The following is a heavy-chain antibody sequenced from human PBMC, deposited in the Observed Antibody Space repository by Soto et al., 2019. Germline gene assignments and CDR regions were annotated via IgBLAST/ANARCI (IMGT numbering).Heavy chain of an antibody. CDR1: GFTFSMYW. D-gene: IGHD1-1*01. V-gene: IGHV3-74*01. J-gene: IGHJ4*02. Sequence: PGGSLRLSCTASGFTFSMYWMHWVRQVPGKGPEWVSRISDDGSRADYADSVKGRFTISRDNAKNTLYLEMHVLRADDTAVYYCKRGTTPSSVGTGAFWGQGTPVTVSS. CDR3: KRGTTPSSVGTGAF. CDR2: ISDDGSRA.